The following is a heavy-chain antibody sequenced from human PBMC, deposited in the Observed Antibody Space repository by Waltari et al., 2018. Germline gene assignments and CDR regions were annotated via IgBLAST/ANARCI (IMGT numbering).Heavy chain of an antibody. CDR1: GGSISRYY. CDR2: IFSTGTT. Sequence: QVQLQESGPGLVKPSETLSLTCSVSGGSISRYYWSWIRQPAGKGLEWVGRIFSTGTTHYNPSLQSRVTMSVDTSKSQFSLNLSSVTAADTAVYCVRDFYDSGHTYHFDSWGQGTLVTVSS. V-gene: IGHV4-4*07. D-gene: IGHD3-22*01. CDR3: VRDFYDSGHTYHFDS. J-gene: IGHJ4*02.